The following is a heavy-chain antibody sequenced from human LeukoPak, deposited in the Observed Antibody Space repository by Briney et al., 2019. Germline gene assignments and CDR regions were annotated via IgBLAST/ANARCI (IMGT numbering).Heavy chain of an antibody. J-gene: IGHJ4*02. V-gene: IGHV3-23*01. D-gene: IGHD3-3*01. Sequence: GASLRLSCAASEFTFSSYAMNWVRQAPGKGLEWASGISGSGDTTYYADSVKGRFTISRDKSKTTLYLQMNSLRAEDTAVYYCAKGYNFWNNYPFDSWGQGTLVTVSS. CDR2: ISGSGDTT. CDR3: AKGYNFWNNYPFDS. CDR1: EFTFSSYA.